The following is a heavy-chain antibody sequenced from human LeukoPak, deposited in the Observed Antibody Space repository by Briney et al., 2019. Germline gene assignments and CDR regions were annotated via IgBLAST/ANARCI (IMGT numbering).Heavy chain of an antibody. V-gene: IGHV3-30*04. CDR2: ISYDGRNE. CDR3: VRGVDVYDSSGYFDY. Sequence: GGSLRLSCAASGFTFSICAMHWVRRAPGKGLEWVATISYDGRNEHYEDSVKGRFTISRDNSKNTLYLQMNSLRAEDTAAYYCVRGVDVYDSSGYFDYWGQGNLVTVSS. D-gene: IGHD3-22*01. CDR1: GFTFSICA. J-gene: IGHJ4*02.